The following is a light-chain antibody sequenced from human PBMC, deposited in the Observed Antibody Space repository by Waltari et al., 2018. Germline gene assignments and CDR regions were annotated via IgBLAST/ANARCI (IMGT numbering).Light chain of an antibody. J-gene: IGKJ2*01. CDR1: QSVSSSY. Sequence: EIVLTQSPGTLSLSPGERATLSCRASQSVSSSYLGWYQPKPGQAPRLLIYAASNRATGIPDRFSGSGSGTDFALTISTLEPEDFAVYYCQQYGDSPYTFGQGTKLEIK. CDR3: QQYGDSPYT. V-gene: IGKV3-20*01. CDR2: AAS.